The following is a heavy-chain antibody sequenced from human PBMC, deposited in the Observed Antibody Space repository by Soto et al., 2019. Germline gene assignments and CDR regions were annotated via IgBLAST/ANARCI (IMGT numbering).Heavy chain of an antibody. D-gene: IGHD2-15*01. CDR1: GYTFISYD. Sequence: ASVKVSCKASGYTFISYDISWVRQAPGQGLEWMGWISAYSGNTKYAQKLQGKVTLTTDTSTSTVYMELSSLRSEDTAVYYCARDPRYCSGGSCYPPRGNWFDPWGQGTLVTVSS. J-gene: IGHJ5*02. V-gene: IGHV1-18*01. CDR3: ARDPRYCSGGSCYPPRGNWFDP. CDR2: ISAYSGNT.